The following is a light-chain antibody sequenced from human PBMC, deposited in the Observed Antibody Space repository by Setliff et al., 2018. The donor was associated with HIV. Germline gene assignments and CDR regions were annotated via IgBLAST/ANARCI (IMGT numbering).Light chain of an antibody. J-gene: IGLJ1*01. CDR3: AAWNDRPTGIYV. Sequence: QSVLTQPPSASGAPGQTVTISCSGSSSNIETHYVYWYQQFPGTAPKLLIYRNDQRPSGVPARFFGSKSGTSAALTISDLRAEDEAEYFCAAWNDRPTGIYVFGTGTKV. V-gene: IGLV1-47*01. CDR2: RND. CDR1: SSNIETHY.